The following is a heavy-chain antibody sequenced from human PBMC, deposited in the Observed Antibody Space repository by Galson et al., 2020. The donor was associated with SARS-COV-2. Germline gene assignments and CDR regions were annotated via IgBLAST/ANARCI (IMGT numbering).Heavy chain of an antibody. CDR3: TRVPHYSSAFWDALDT. D-gene: IGHD6-6*01. J-gene: IGHJ3*02. V-gene: IGHV3-73*01. CDR1: VFTFTDSS. Sequence: GESLKISCAASVFTFTDSSLHLVRQPSRHGLEWVGRIRSKANSYATAYAPSLNGRFTITSDDSKNTAYLQMNSLKTEDTAVYYCTRVPHYSSAFWDALDTGGQGTMVTVSS. CDR2: IRSKANSYAT.